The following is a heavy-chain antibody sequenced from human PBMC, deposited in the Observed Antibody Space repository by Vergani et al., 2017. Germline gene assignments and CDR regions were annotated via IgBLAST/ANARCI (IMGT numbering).Heavy chain of an antibody. J-gene: IGHJ3*02. CDR1: GGSISSYY. D-gene: IGHD5-18*01. V-gene: IGHV4-59*01. CDR2: IHYSGST. Sequence: QVQLQESGPGLVKPSETLSLTCTVSGGSISSYYWSWIRQPPGKGMGWVGYIHYSGSTNYNPSHKSRATISVDPSKNQFYLRLSSVTAADTAVYYCAREGDTAMGDAFDIWGQGTMVTVSS. CDR3: AREGDTAMGDAFDI.